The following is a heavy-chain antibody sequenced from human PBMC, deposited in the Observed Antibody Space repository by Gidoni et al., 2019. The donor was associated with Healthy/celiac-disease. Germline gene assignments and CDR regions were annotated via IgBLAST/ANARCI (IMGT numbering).Heavy chain of an antibody. J-gene: IGHJ6*03. CDR2: ISYDGSNK. V-gene: IGHV3-30*18. CDR3: AKDGVYGVVAAPYYYYYYMDV. D-gene: IGHD2-15*01. Sequence: QVQLVESGGGVVQPGRSLRLSCAASGFTFSSYGMHWVRQAPGKGLEWVAVISYDGSNKYYADSGKGRFTISRDNSKNTLYLQMNSLRAEDTAVYYCAKDGVYGVVAAPYYYYYYMDVWGKGTTVTVSS. CDR1: GFTFSSYG.